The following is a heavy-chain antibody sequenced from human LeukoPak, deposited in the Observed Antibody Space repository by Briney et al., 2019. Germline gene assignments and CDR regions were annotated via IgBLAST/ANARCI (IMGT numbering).Heavy chain of an antibody. CDR1: GGSVSSDY. Sequence: SETLSLTCTVSGGSVSSDYWSWIRQPPGKGLEWIGEINHSGSTNYNPSLKSRVTMSVDTSKNQFSLKVNSMTAADTAVYYCARVDYGDYSKDFDYWGQGTLVTVSS. D-gene: IGHD4-17*01. V-gene: IGHV4-34*01. J-gene: IGHJ4*02. CDR2: INHSGST. CDR3: ARVDYGDYSKDFDY.